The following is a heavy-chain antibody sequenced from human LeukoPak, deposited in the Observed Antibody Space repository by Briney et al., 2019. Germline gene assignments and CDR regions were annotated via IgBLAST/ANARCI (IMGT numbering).Heavy chain of an antibody. CDR2: INHSGST. D-gene: IGHD2-2*01. J-gene: IGHJ3*02. CDR1: GGSFSGYY. Sequence: SETLSLTCAVYGGSFSGYYWSWIRQPPGKGLEWIGEINHSGSTNYNPSPKSRVTISVDMSKNQFSLKLSSVTAADTAVYYCARRNIVPAAIPRSGRPFDIWGQGTMVTVSS. V-gene: IGHV4-34*01. CDR3: ARRNIVPAAIPRSGRPFDI.